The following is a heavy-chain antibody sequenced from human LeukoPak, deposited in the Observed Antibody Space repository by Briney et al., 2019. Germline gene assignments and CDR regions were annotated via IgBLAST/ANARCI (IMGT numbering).Heavy chain of an antibody. D-gene: IGHD6-13*01. CDR1: GFTFSDYN. J-gene: IGHJ4*02. V-gene: IGHV3-21*01. Sequence: PGGSLRLSCAASGFTFSDYNMNWVRQSPEKGLEWVSSITSGTTYIYYADSVRGRFTLSRDNAKNSLYLQMNSLRAEDTAVYYCARDKGSSWYLYFDYWGQGTLVTVSS. CDR2: ITSGTTYI. CDR3: ARDKGSSWYLYFDY.